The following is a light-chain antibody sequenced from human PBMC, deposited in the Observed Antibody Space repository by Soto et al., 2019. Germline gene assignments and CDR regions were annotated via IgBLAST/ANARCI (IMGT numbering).Light chain of an antibody. CDR2: GAS. CDR1: QSVSSSY. J-gene: IGKJ1*01. CDR3: LHYGSSSQT. Sequence: EIVLTQSPGTLSLSPGERATLSCRASQSVSSSYLAWYQQKPGQAPRLLIYGASSRATGIPDRFSGSGSGTDFTLTISRLEPEDFPVYSCLHYGSSSQTFGQGTKVEMK. V-gene: IGKV3-20*01.